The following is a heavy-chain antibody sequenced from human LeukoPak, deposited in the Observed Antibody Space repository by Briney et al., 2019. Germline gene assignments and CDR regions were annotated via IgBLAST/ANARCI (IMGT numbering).Heavy chain of an antibody. J-gene: IGHJ1*01. D-gene: IGHD1-26*01. CDR1: GFIFRDFD. V-gene: IGHV3-48*03. CDR2: IGESGSPV. Sequence: GGSLRLSCGGSGFIFRDFDMTWVRQTAGRGLEWLSYIGESGSPVFYADSEKGRFSVSRDNAKKSLFLQMNGLRVEDTGIYYCARIGSTGTYNRDFQYWGPGTLVVVSS. CDR3: ARIGSTGTYNRDFQY.